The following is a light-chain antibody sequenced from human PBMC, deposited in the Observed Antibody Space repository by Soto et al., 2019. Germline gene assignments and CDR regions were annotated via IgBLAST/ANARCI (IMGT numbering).Light chain of an antibody. CDR3: SSYTNTTRL. J-gene: IGLJ3*02. CDR2: EVS. V-gene: IGLV2-14*01. CDR1: SSDIGSNNY. Sequence: QSALTPPASVSGSPGQSITISCTGTSSDIGSNNYVSWFQQRPGKAPTLIIYEVSNRPSGVSTHFAGSKSGNTASLTISGLLPEDEAEYSCSSYTNTTRLFGGGTKLTVL.